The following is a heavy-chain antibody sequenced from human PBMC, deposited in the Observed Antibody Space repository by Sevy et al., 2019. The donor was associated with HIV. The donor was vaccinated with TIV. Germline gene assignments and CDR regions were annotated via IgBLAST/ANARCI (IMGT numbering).Heavy chain of an antibody. CDR2: IYSGVTT. Sequence: GGSRKLSVPAPGSTSITNYRTGSPQPPGRGREGVSVIYSGVTTYYADSVKGQFTISRDNSKNTLYLQMNSLRAEDTAVYYCARGGLTVALDYWGQGTLVTVSS. CDR3: ARGGLTVALDY. CDR1: GSTSITNY. D-gene: IGHD6-19*01. V-gene: IGHV3-53*01. J-gene: IGHJ4*02.